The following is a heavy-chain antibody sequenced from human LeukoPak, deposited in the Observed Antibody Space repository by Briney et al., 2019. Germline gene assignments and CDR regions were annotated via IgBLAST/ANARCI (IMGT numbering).Heavy chain of an antibody. D-gene: IGHD5-18*01. J-gene: IGHJ6*03. CDR1: GGSISSSSYY. CDR2: IYYSGST. CDR3: ARTTDGGYTYDYFYYYYMDV. Sequence: PSETLSLTCTVSGGSISSSSYYWGWIRQPPVKGLEWIGYIYYSGSTNYNPSLKSRVTISVDTSKNQFSLKLSSVTAADTAVYYCARTTDGGYTYDYFYYYYMDVWGKGTTVTISS. V-gene: IGHV4-61*05.